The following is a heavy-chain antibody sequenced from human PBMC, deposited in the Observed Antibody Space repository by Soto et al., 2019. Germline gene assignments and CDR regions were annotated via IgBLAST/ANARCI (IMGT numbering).Heavy chain of an antibody. D-gene: IGHD3-16*01. J-gene: IGHJ4*02. CDR1: GYTFITFG. V-gene: IGHV1-18*01. Sequence: QVQLVQSGAEVKEPGASVKVSCKSSGYTFITFGISWVRQAPGQGLEWMGWIDPKNGHTKDAQKFQGRVTMTKDTSTSEAYMEFGSLRSDDTAVYFCAKEYCDESGCFLPAYWGQGALVTVSS. CDR3: AKEYCDESGCFLPAY. CDR2: IDPKNGHT.